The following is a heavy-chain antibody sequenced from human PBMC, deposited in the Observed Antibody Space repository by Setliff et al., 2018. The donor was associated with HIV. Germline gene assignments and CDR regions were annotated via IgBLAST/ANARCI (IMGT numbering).Heavy chain of an antibody. Sequence: SETLSLTCAVSGGSISSSNWWSWVRQPPGKGLEWIGDIYQSGSTNYNPSLQSRVTISADKSKNQFSLKLNSVTAADTAIYYCARFSADRDLYYGMDVWGQGTTVTVSS. CDR1: GGSISSSNW. CDR3: ARFSADRDLYYGMDV. J-gene: IGHJ6*02. V-gene: IGHV4-4*02. CDR2: IYQSGST.